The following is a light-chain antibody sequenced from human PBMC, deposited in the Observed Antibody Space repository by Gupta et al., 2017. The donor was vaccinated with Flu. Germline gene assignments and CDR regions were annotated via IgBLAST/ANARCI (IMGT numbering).Light chain of an antibody. CDR2: KAS. V-gene: IGKV1-5*03. Sequence: PSTLSASVGDRVTITCRASQSISSWLAWYQQKPGKAPKLLIYKASFLESGVPSRFSGSGSGTEFTLTISSLQPGDLAAYYCQQYEAYPLTFGGGTKVEIK. CDR1: QSISSW. CDR3: QQYEAYPLT. J-gene: IGKJ4*01.